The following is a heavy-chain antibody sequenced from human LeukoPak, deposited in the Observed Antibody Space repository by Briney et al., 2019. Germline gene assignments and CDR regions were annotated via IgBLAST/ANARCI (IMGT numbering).Heavy chain of an antibody. Sequence: PGGSLRLSCVASGFTLRSYVMNWVRQTPGKGLEWVSSISGSGDSTFYADSVKGRFSISRDNAKNSLYLQMNSLRTEDTAVYYCVRDGSSWGNFDYWGQGTLVSVSS. J-gene: IGHJ4*02. CDR2: ISGSGDST. D-gene: IGHD7-27*01. CDR3: VRDGSSWGNFDY. CDR1: GFTLRSYV. V-gene: IGHV3-23*01.